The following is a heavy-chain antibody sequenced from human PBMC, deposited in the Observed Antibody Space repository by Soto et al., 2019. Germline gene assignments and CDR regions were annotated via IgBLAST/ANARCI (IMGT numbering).Heavy chain of an antibody. D-gene: IGHD6-13*01. J-gene: IGHJ6*02. V-gene: IGHV3-21*01. CDR2: ISSSSSYI. Sequence: GGSLRLSCVASGFTFSGYSMNWVRQAPGKGLEWVSSISSSSSYIYYADSVKGRFTISRDNAKNSLYLQMNSLRAEDTAVYYCARDYYSSNWENGYYYYAMDVWGQGTTVTVSS. CDR3: ARDYYSSNWENGYYYYAMDV. CDR1: GFTFSGYS.